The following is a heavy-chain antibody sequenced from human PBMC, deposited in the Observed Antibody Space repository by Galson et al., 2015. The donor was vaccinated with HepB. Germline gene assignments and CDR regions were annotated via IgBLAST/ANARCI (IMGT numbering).Heavy chain of an antibody. J-gene: IGHJ4*02. V-gene: IGHV3-53*01. D-gene: IGHD6-19*01. CDR2: LHAGGRT. Sequence: SLRLSCAVSDFSVSTNYMSWVRQFPGKGLEWVSLLHAGGRTFYADSVKGRFAISRDESKNILYLQMNSLRAEDTAVYYCARSLWLVYGISHFDHWGQGTLVTVSS. CDR1: DFSVSTNY. CDR3: ARSLWLVYGISHFDH.